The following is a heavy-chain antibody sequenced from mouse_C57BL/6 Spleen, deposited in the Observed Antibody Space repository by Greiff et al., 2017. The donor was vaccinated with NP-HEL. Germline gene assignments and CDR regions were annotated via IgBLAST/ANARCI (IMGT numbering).Heavy chain of an antibody. Sequence: VQLQQSGAELVRPGASVKLSCKASGYTFTDYYINWVKQRPGQGLEWIARIYPGSGNTYYNEKFKGKATLTAEKSSSTAYMQLSSLTSEDSAVYFGARTYGSPPWFAYGGQGTLVTVSA. V-gene: IGHV1-76*01. CDR3: ARTYGSPPWFAY. J-gene: IGHJ3*01. D-gene: IGHD1-1*01. CDR2: IYPGSGNT. CDR1: GYTFTDYY.